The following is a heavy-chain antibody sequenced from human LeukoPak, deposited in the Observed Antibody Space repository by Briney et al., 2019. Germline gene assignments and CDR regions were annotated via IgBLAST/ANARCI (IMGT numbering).Heavy chain of an antibody. CDR2: IIPIFGTA. D-gene: IGHD2-8*01. Sequence: VASVKVSCKASGGTFSSYAISWVRQAPGQGLEWMGGIIPIFGTANYAQKFQGRVTITADESTSTAYMELSSLRSEDTAVYYCARQGSRCNGVCSFDYWGQGTLVTVSS. J-gene: IGHJ4*02. V-gene: IGHV1-69*13. CDR1: GGTFSSYA. CDR3: ARQGSRCNGVCSFDY.